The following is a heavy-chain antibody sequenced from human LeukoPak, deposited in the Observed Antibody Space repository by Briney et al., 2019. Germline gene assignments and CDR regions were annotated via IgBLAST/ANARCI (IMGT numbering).Heavy chain of an antibody. Sequence: GGSLRLSCAASGFTFSNYGMHWVRQAPGKGLEWVAVISFDGSNKYYADSVKGRFTISRDSSKNTLYLQMNSLKGDDTAVYYCAKDSAFYYIDVWGKGTTVIISS. D-gene: IGHD3-10*01. V-gene: IGHV3-30*18. CDR2: ISFDGSNK. J-gene: IGHJ6*03. CDR1: GFTFSNYG. CDR3: AKDSAFYYIDV.